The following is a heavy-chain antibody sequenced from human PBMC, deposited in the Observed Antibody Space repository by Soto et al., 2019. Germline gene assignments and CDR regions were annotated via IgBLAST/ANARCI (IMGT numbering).Heavy chain of an antibody. D-gene: IGHD2-15*01. J-gene: IGHJ5*02. Sequence: SETLSLTCTVSGGSISSGGYYWSWIRQHPGKGLEWIGYIYYSGSTYYNPSLKSRVTISVDTSKNQFSLKLSSVTAADTAVYYCARELGYCSGGSCYYPNWFDPWGQGTLVTVPQ. CDR1: GGSISSGGYY. V-gene: IGHV4-30-4*08. CDR3: ARELGYCSGGSCYYPNWFDP. CDR2: IYYSGST.